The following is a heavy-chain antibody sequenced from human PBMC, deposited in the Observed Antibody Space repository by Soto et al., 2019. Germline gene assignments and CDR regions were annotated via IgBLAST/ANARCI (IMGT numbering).Heavy chain of an antibody. D-gene: IGHD1-1*01. V-gene: IGHV3-23*01. J-gene: IGHJ4*02. CDR1: GFTFINYA. CDR2: ISDTGGDS. Sequence: LRLSCEASGFTFINYAMSWVRQAPGKGLEWVASISDTGGDSYYADSMDGRFTISRDNSKNTLYLQINSLRAEDTAVYYCVRDLYRSATMPCLDHWGQGTLVTVSS. CDR3: VRDLYRSATMPCLDH.